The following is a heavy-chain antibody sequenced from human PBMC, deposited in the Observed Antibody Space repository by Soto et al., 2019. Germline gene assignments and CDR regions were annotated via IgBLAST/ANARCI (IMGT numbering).Heavy chain of an antibody. CDR1: GGSVSSGSYY. J-gene: IGHJ6*02. Sequence: SETLSLTCTVSGGSVSSGSYYWSWIRQPPXKGLEWIGYIYYSGSTNYNPSLKSRVTISVGTSKNQFSLKLSSVTAADTAVYYCARVYSSSSDYYYGMDVWGQGTTVTVSS. CDR2: IYYSGST. CDR3: ARVYSSSSDYYYGMDV. D-gene: IGHD6-6*01. V-gene: IGHV4-61*01.